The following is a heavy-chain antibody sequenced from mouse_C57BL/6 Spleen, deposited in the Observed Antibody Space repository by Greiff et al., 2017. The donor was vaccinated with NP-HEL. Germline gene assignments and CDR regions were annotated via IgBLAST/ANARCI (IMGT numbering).Heavy chain of an antibody. CDR1: GFTFSSYA. V-gene: IGHV5-4*03. J-gene: IGHJ2*01. CDR3: ARGDYDGYYVYFDD. Sequence: EVKLVESGGGLVKPGGSLKLSCAASGFTFSSYAMSWVRQTPEKRLEWVATISDGGSYTYYPDNVKGRFTISRDNAKNNLYLQMSHLKSEDTAMYYCARGDYDGYYVYFDDWGQGTTLTVSS. CDR2: ISDGGSYT. D-gene: IGHD2-3*01.